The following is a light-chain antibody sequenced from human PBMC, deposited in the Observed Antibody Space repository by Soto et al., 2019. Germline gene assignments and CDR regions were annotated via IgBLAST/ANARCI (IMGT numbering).Light chain of an antibody. CDR3: QHYGSSPNT. CDR2: GAS. Sequence: IVLRQSPATLSLSPGERATLSCRASQSGSSTYLAWYQQRPGQATRLLIYGASSMNTGIPDRVSGSGSGTDFTLTISRLEPEDFAVYYCQHYGSSPNTFGQGTQLEIK. J-gene: IGKJ5*01. CDR1: QSGSSTY. V-gene: IGKV3-20*01.